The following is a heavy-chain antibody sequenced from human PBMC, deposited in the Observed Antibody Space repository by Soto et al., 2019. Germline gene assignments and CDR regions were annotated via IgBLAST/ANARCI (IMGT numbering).Heavy chain of an antibody. CDR2: ISYDGSNK. CDR3: ARGSYSSSWYLPSYFDY. Sequence: GGSLRLSCAASGFTFSSYAMHWVRQAPGKGLEWVAVISYDGSNKYYADSVKGRFTISRDNSKNTLYLQMNSLRAEDTAVYYCARGSYSSSWYLPSYFDYWGQGTLVTVSS. D-gene: IGHD6-13*01. CDR1: GFTFSSYA. V-gene: IGHV3-30-3*01. J-gene: IGHJ4*02.